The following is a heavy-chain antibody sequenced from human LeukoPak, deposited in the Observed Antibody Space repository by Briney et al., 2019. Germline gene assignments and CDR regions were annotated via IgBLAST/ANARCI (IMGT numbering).Heavy chain of an antibody. CDR2: ISGGGGST. Sequence: GGSLRLSCAASGFTFSGYAMSWVRQAPGKGLEWVSAISGGGGSTYYADSVKGRFTISRDNSKNTLYLQMNSLRAEDTAVYYCAKGYDILTGYYNTPLSTNFDYWGQGTLVTVSS. CDR3: AKGYDILTGYYNTPLSTNFDY. V-gene: IGHV3-23*01. CDR1: GFTFSGYA. D-gene: IGHD3-9*01. J-gene: IGHJ4*02.